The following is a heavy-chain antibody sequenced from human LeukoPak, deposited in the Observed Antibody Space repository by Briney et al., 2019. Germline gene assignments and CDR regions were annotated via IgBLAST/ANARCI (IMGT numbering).Heavy chain of an antibody. V-gene: IGHV4-59*01. CDR3: ARSRVILTGYLYYFDY. Sequence: PSETLSLTCTVSGGSISSYYWSWIRQPPGKGLEWIGYIYYSGSTNYNPSLKSRVTISVDTSKDQFSLKLSSVTAADTAVYYCARSRVILTGYLYYFDYWGQGTLVTVSS. CDR2: IYYSGST. CDR1: GGSISSYY. J-gene: IGHJ4*02. D-gene: IGHD3-9*01.